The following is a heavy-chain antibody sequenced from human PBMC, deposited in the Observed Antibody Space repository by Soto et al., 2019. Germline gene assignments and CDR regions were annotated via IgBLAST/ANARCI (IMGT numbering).Heavy chain of an antibody. J-gene: IGHJ4*02. Sequence: GVSLKISCQEAGDSFTTYWMGWVRKMPGKGLEMMATIHPRDSNPIYNPAFRVQLTIAADRSISTAYLQWSSLQASYTAIHYCASHDWNDENYWGQGTLVTVAS. V-gene: IGHV5-51*01. CDR2: IHPRDSNP. D-gene: IGHD1-1*01. CDR1: GDSFTTYW. CDR3: ASHDWNDENY.